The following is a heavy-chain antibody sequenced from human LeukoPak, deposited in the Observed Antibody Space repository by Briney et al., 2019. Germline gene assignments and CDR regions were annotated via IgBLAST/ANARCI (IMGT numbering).Heavy chain of an antibody. Sequence: AASVKVSCKASGDTFSSYAISWVRQAPGQGLEWMGRIIPILGIANYAQKFQGRVTITADKSTSTAYMELSSLRSEDTAVYYCARGGSEYPLAYPDYFDYWGQGTLVTVSS. CDR1: GDTFSSYA. V-gene: IGHV1-69*04. J-gene: IGHJ4*02. D-gene: IGHD2-2*01. CDR2: IIPILGIA. CDR3: ARGGSEYPLAYPDYFDY.